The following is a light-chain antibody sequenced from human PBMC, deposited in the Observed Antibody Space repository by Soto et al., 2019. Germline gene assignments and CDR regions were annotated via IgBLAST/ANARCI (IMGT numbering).Light chain of an antibody. CDR3: SSSTSTSTYV. CDR1: SSDVGGYNY. V-gene: IGLV2-14*01. CDR2: EVS. J-gene: IGLJ1*01. Sequence: QSSLTQPASVSGSLGQSITISCKGTSSDVGGYNYVSWYQQHPGKAPKLMIYEVSNRPSGVSNRFSGSKSGNTASLTISGLQAEDEADYYCSSSTSTSTYVFGTGTKVTVL.